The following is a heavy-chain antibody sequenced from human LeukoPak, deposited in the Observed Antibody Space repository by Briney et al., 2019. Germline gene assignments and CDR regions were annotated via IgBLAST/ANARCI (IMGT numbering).Heavy chain of an antibody. CDR2: IKHDGSEK. V-gene: IGHV3-7*05. CDR1: GFTFSTYL. Sequence: GGSLRLSCAASGFTFSTYLMSWVRQAPGKGLEWVANIKHDGSEKYYVDSVKGRFTISRDNAKNSLYLQMNSLRAEDTAVYYCARDSFDYWGQGTLVTVSS. J-gene: IGHJ4*02. CDR3: ARDSFDY.